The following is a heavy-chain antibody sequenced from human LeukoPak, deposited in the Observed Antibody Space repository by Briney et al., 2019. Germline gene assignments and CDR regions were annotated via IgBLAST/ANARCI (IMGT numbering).Heavy chain of an antibody. CDR3: ARDQEEDYYDSSGYYPGGY. V-gene: IGHV3-21*01. CDR2: ISSSSSYI. Sequence: PGGSLRLSCAASGFTFSSYSMNWVRQAPGKGLGWVSSISSSSSYIYYADSVKGRFTISRDNAKNSLYLQMNSLRAEDTAVYYCARDQEEDYYDSSGYYPGGYWGRGTLVTVSS. J-gene: IGHJ4*02. CDR1: GFTFSSYS. D-gene: IGHD3-22*01.